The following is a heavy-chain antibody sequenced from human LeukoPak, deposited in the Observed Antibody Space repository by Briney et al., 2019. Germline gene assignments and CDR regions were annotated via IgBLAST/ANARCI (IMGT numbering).Heavy chain of an antibody. CDR3: AREISRGFDI. CDR2: VSSNGAST. V-gene: IGHV3-64*01. D-gene: IGHD2/OR15-2a*01. Sequence: QPGGSLRLSCAASGFTFSNYPMHWVRQAPGKGLESVSAVSSNGASTYYENSVKDRFIVSRDNSKNTLYLQLGSLRAEDTAVYYCAREISRGFDIWGQGTMVTVSS. CDR1: GFTFSNYP. J-gene: IGHJ3*02.